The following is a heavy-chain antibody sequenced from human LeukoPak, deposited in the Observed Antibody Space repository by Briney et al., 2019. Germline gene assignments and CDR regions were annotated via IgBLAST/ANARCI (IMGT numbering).Heavy chain of an antibody. CDR2: ISYDGSNK. V-gene: IGHV3-30*03. Sequence: GGSLRLSCAASGFTFSRDWMHWVRQAPGKGLEWVAVISYDGSNKYYADSVKGRFTISRDNSKNTLYLQMNSLRAEDTAVYYCARSDSSGWYLRGCSDYWGQGTLVTVSS. D-gene: IGHD6-19*01. CDR3: ARSDSSGWYLRGCSDY. J-gene: IGHJ4*02. CDR1: GFTFSRDW.